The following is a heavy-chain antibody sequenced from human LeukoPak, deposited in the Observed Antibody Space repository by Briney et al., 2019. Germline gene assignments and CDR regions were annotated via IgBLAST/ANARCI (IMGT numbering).Heavy chain of an antibody. Sequence: PGGSLRLSCAASGFTFSTHGMNWVRQAPGKGLEWVSSISSSSSYIYYADSVKGRFTISRDNAKNSLYLQMNSLRAEDTAVYYCARDDGSYSRSPGFDNWGQGTLVTVSS. CDR2: ISSSSSYI. D-gene: IGHD1-26*01. CDR3: ARDDGSYSRSPGFDN. J-gene: IGHJ4*02. CDR1: GFTFSTHG. V-gene: IGHV3-21*01.